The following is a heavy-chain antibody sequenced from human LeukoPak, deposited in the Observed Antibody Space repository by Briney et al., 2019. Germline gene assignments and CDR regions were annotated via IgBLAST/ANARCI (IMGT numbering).Heavy chain of an antibody. V-gene: IGHV3-74*01. J-gene: IGHJ5*02. CDR2: IYNDGSTT. D-gene: IGHD4-17*01. Sequence: GGSLRLSCAASGFMFSKSWMHWVRQVPGKGLVWVARIYNDGSTTNYADSVKGRFTISRDNAANTLFLQMSSLRAEDTAVYYCAREKGDHGDPGPLDAWGPGDLVTVSS. CDR1: GFMFSKSW. CDR3: AREKGDHGDPGPLDA.